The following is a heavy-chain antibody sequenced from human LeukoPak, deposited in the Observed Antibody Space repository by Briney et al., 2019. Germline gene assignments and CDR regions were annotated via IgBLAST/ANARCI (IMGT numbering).Heavy chain of an antibody. J-gene: IGHJ4*02. CDR3: ARHISGSYSNYFDY. V-gene: IGHV4-61*08. CDR1: GGSISSGDYS. D-gene: IGHD1-26*01. CDR2: IYYSGST. Sequence: PSETLSLTCTVSGGSISSGDYSWSWIRQPPGKGLEWIGYIYYSGSTNYNPSLKSRVTISVDTSKNQFSLKLSSVTAADTAVYYCARHISGSYSNYFDYWGQGTLVTVSS.